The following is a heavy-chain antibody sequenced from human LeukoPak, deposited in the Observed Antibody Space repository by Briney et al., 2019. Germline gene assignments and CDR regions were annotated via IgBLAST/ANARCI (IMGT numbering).Heavy chain of an antibody. Sequence: KASETLSLTCTVSGGSISSYYWSWIRQPPGKGLEWIGYIYYSGSTNYNPSLKSRVTISVDTSKNQFSLKLSSVTAADTALYYCARGPPSGATRFDYWGQGNLVSVSS. CDR3: ARGPPSGATRFDY. CDR2: IYYSGST. CDR1: GGSISSYY. J-gene: IGHJ4*02. D-gene: IGHD1-26*01. V-gene: IGHV4-59*12.